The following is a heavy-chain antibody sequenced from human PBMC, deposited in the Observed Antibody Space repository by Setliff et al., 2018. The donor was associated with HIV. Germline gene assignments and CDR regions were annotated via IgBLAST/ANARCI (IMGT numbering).Heavy chain of an antibody. D-gene: IGHD3-3*01. V-gene: IGHV4-59*10. Sequence: SETLSLTCAVYGGSFSGTYYWSWSRQPAGKGLEWIGRVSRRGDTNYNPSLKSRVTISVDTSKNQFSLKLSSVIAADTAVYYCARIFGDQGYYYGMDVWGQGTTVTVSS. CDR3: ARIFGDQGYYYGMDV. J-gene: IGHJ6*02. CDR1: GGSFSGTYY. CDR2: VSRRGDT.